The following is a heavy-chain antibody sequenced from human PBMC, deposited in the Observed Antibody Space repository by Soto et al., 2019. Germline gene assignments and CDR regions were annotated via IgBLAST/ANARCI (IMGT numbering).Heavy chain of an antibody. CDR3: ARDGVGTTTYFGCFDY. CDR1: GFTFSGYG. Sequence: PGVSLRLSCAASGFTFSGYGMHWVRQAPGKGLEWVAVTRHDGSNTYYADSVRGRFTISRDNSNKMLYLQMNSLRAEDTAVYYCARDGVGTTTYFGCFDYWGQGTLVTVSS. V-gene: IGHV3-33*01. J-gene: IGHJ4*02. D-gene: IGHD1-26*01. CDR2: TRHDGSNT.